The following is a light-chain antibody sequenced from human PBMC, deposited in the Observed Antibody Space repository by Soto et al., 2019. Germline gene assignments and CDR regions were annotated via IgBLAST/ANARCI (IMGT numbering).Light chain of an antibody. CDR1: SSNIGSYA. CDR3: KSYAGSNTYV. Sequence: QSVLTQSPSASGTPGQRVTISCSGSSSNIGSYAVNWYQQLPGTAPKLLIYSNDQRPSGVPDRFSGSKSGTSASLAIGGLQSEDEADYFCKSYAGSNTYVFGSGTKLTVL. CDR2: SND. J-gene: IGLJ1*01. V-gene: IGLV1-44*01.